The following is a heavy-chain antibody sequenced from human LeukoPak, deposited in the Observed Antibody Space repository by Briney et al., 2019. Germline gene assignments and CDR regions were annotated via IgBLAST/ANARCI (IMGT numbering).Heavy chain of an antibody. J-gene: IGHJ6*02. CDR3: ARDQRIAAAGLLDGMDV. D-gene: IGHD6-13*01. V-gene: IGHV1-3*01. Sequence: ASVKVSCKASGYTFTSYAMHWVRQAPGQRLEWMGWINAGNGNTKYSQKFQGRVTITRDTSASTAYMELSSLRSEDTAVHYCARDQRIAAAGLLDGMDVWGQGTTVTVSS. CDR1: GYTFTSYA. CDR2: INAGNGNT.